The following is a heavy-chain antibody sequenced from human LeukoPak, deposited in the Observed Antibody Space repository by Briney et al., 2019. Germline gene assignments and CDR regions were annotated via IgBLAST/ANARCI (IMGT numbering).Heavy chain of an antibody. CDR3: ARGRSNYYGMDV. Sequence: SETLSLTCSVSDGSINSYYWNWIRRPPGKGLEGIGYIYYNGNTNYSPSLKSRVTMSVDTSKNLFSLKVSSVTAADTAVYYCARGRSNYYGMDVWGQGTTVTASS. V-gene: IGHV4-59*01. CDR2: IYYNGNT. CDR1: DGSINSYY. D-gene: IGHD1-26*01. J-gene: IGHJ6*02.